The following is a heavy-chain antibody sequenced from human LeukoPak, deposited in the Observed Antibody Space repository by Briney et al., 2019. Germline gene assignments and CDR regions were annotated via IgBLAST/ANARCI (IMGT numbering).Heavy chain of an antibody. D-gene: IGHD3-3*01. J-gene: IGHJ4*02. CDR3: ARGLTILGYFDY. CDR1: GGSISSYY. CDR2: IYTSGST. Sequence: SETLSLTCTVSGGSISSYYWSWIRQPAGKGLEWIGRIYTSGSTNYNPSLKSRVTMSVDTSKNQFSLKLSSVTAADTAVYYCARGLTILGYFDYWSQGTLVTVSS. V-gene: IGHV4-4*07.